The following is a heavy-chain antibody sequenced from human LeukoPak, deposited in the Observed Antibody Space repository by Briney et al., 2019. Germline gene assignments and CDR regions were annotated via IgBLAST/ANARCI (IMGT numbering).Heavy chain of an antibody. CDR1: GGSFSGYY. V-gene: IGHV4-34*01. CDR3: ARLRSSSWYAGGWFDP. D-gene: IGHD6-13*01. J-gene: IGHJ5*02. CDR2: LNHSGSP. Sequence: SETLSLTCAVYGGSFSGYYWSWISQPPGKGLEWIGELNHSGSPNYNTSLKSQVNISVDTSKNQFSLKLSSVTAADTAVYYWARLRSSSWYAGGWFDPWGQGTLVTVSS.